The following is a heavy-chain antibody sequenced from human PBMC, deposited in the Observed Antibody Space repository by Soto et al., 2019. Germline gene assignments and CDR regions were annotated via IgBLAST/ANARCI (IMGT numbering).Heavy chain of an antibody. Sequence: QVQLVQSGAEVKKPGSSVKVSCKASGGTFSSYAISWVRQAPGQGLEWMGGIIPIFGTANYAQKFQGRVTITADESTSTAYMELSSLRSEDTDVYYCARDTLRLGYYYYYGMDVWGQGTTVTVSS. CDR2: IIPIFGTA. CDR3: ARDTLRLGYYYYYGMDV. V-gene: IGHV1-69*01. CDR1: GGTFSSYA. D-gene: IGHD3-10*01. J-gene: IGHJ6*02.